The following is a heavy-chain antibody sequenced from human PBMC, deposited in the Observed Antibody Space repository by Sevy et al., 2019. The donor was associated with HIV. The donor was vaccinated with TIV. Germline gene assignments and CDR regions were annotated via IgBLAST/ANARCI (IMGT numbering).Heavy chain of an antibody. D-gene: IGHD3-9*01. CDR2: ISYEGRNK. Sequence: GGSLRLSCAASGFTLSRYAMHWVRQAPGKGLEWVALISYEGRNKFYADSVKGRFTISKDNSENRLYLQMNSLRPEDEAVYYCARDLGPSDAGLVVFYYYGMDVWGQGTTVTVSS. CDR3: ARDLGPSDAGLVVFYYYGMDV. CDR1: GFTLSRYA. V-gene: IGHV3-30*04. J-gene: IGHJ6*02.